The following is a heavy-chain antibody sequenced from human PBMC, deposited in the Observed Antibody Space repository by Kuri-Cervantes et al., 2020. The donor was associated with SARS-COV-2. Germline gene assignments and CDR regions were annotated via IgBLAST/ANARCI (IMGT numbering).Heavy chain of an antibody. D-gene: IGHD2-2*02. V-gene: IGHV3-21*01. CDR1: GFTFSSYS. CDR3: AREGGYCSSTSCYTGWFDP. CDR2: ISSSSSYI. J-gene: IGHJ5*02. Sequence: GESLRLSCAASGFTFSSYSMNWVRQAPGKGLEWVSSISSSSSYIYYADSVKGRFTISRDNAKNSLYLQMNSLRAEDTAVYYCAREGGYCSSTSCYTGWFDPWGQGTLVTVSS.